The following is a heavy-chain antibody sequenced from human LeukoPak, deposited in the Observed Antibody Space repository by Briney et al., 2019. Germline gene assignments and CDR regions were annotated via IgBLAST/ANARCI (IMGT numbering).Heavy chain of an antibody. CDR1: GFTFSSYG. D-gene: IGHD2-2*02. CDR3: AKAGIVVVTSVIRYFDY. J-gene: IGHJ4*02. Sequence: PGGSLRLSCAASGFTFSSYGMHWVRQAPGKGLEWVAFIRYDGSNKYYADSVKGRFTISRDNSKNTLYLQMNSLRAEDTAVYYCAKAGIVVVTSVIRYFDYWGQGTLVTVSS. V-gene: IGHV3-30*02. CDR2: IRYDGSNK.